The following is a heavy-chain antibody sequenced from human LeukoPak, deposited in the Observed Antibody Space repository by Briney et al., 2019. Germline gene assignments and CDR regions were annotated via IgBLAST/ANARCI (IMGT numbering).Heavy chain of an antibody. CDR2: IYYSGST. CDR1: GGSISSSSYY. Sequence: SETLSLTCTVSGGSISSSSYYWSWIRQPPGKGLEWIGYIYYSGSTYYNPSLKSRVTISVDTSKNQFSLKLSSVTAADTAVYYCARERVVVAVTNWFDPWGQGTLVTVSS. D-gene: IGHD2-15*01. CDR3: ARERVVVAVTNWFDP. V-gene: IGHV4-30-4*08. J-gene: IGHJ5*02.